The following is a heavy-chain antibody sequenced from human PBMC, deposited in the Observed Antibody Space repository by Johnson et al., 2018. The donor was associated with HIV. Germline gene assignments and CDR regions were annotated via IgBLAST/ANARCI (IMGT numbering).Heavy chain of an antibody. J-gene: IGHJ3*02. CDR3: ARGGPRGSYGAFDI. CDR1: GFTFSSYG. D-gene: IGHD1-26*01. V-gene: IGHV3-20*04. CDR2: INWNGGST. Sequence: VQLVESGGGVVQPGRSLRLSCAASGFTFSSYGMSWVRQAPGKGLEWVSGINWNGGSTGYADSVKGRFTISRDNAKNSLYLQMNSLRAEDTALYYCARGGPRGSYGAFDIWGQGTMVTVSS.